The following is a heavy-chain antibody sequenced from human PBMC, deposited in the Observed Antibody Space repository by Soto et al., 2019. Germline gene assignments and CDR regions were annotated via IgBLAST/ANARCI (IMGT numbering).Heavy chain of an antibody. D-gene: IGHD3-22*01. CDR3: ARAEYYYDSSGYGVY. CDR1: AFIPRSES. CDR2: ISSRSSYI. V-gene: IGHV3-21*01. J-gene: IGHJ4*01. Sequence: HPNTASAFIPRSESKHWVRLAPGKGQECVSSISSRSSYIYYADSVKGRLTISRDNAKNSLYLQMNSLRAEDMAVYYCARAEYYYDSSGYGVYWG.